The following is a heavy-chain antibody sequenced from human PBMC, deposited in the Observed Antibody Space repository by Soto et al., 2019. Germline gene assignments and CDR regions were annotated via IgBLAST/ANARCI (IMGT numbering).Heavy chain of an antibody. Sequence: EVQLVESGGGLVQPGGSLRLSCAASGFTFSSYSMNWVRQTPGKGLEWVSYISSGGVTIYYADSVKGRFTVSRDNAKDSLYLQMNSLRAEDTAVYYCARNFYCSGGSCPWGYCGHGTLVTVSS. V-gene: IGHV3-48*01. CDR1: GFTFSSYS. D-gene: IGHD2-15*01. CDR3: ARNFYCSGGSCPWGY. J-gene: IGHJ4*01. CDR2: ISSGGVTI.